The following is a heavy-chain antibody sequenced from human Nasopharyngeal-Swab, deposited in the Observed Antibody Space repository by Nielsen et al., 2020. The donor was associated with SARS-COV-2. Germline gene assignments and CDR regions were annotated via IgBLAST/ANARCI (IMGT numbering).Heavy chain of an antibody. CDR2: IKQDGSEK. D-gene: IGHD3-10*01. Sequence: GGSLRLSCVASGFTFRAYWMSWVRQAPAKGLEWVASIKQDGSEKNYVDSVKGRFTISRDNAKNSLFLQMDSLRTEDTAFYYCARVGGRTSPMGSWGQGTLVTVS. V-gene: IGHV3-7*01. CDR3: ARVGGRTSPMGS. CDR1: GFTFRAYW. J-gene: IGHJ4*02.